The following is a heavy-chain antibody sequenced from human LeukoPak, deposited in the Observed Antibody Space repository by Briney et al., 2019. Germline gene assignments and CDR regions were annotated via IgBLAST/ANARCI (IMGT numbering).Heavy chain of an antibody. J-gene: IGHJ4*02. Sequence: GGSLRLSCAAYGFTFSSYAMSWVRQAPGKGLEWISAISGSGGSTYYADSVKGRFTISRDNSKNTLYLQMNSLRAEDTAVYYCAKDTVSAVAGLFDYWGQGTLVTVSS. CDR1: GFTFSSYA. V-gene: IGHV3-23*01. CDR2: ISGSGGST. D-gene: IGHD6-19*01. CDR3: AKDTVSAVAGLFDY.